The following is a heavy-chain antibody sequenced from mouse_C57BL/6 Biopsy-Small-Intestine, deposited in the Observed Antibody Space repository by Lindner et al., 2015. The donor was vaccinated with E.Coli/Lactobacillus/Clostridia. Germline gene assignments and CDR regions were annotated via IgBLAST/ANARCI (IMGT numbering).Heavy chain of an antibody. CDR3: AKGRQYTPYGVIPTAFDS. J-gene: IGHJ3*01. CDR2: IDPSSGST. CDR1: GYTLINHY. Sequence: SVKVSCKASGYTLINHYMFWVRQAPGQGLEWMGKIDPSSGSTNYAPKFQGRLTMTRDTSTSTVYMELTSLRSDDTAMYYCAKGRQYTPYGVIPTAFDSWGQGSLVTVS. D-gene: IGHD1-2*01. V-gene: IGHV1S61*01.